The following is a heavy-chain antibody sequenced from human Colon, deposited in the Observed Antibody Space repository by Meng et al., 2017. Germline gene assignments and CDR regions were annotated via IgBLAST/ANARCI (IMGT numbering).Heavy chain of an antibody. CDR3: AKSWYDNGDYVRFSDC. D-gene: IGHD4-17*01. V-gene: IGHV3-23*01. CDR1: RFSFSVYA. Sequence: GGSLRLSCAASRFSFSVYAMNWVRQAPGKGLEWVSAISGSGDRAYYADSVKGRFTISRDNSKNTLYLQMNSLRVEDTAVYYCAKSWYDNGDYVRFSDCWGQGTLVT. J-gene: IGHJ4*02. CDR2: ISGSGDRA.